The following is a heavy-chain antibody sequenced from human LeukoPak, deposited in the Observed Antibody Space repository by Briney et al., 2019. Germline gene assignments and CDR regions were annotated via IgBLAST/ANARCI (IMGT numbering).Heavy chain of an antibody. CDR1: GFTFSSYA. Sequence: PGGSLRLSCAASGFTFSSYAMSWVRQAPGKGLEWVSAISGSGGSTYYADSVKGRFTISRDNSKNTLYLQMNSLRAEDTAVYYCAKSIPKLLWFGELLFVYWGQGTLVTVSS. CDR3: AKSIPKLLWFGELLFVY. CDR2: ISGSGGST. J-gene: IGHJ4*02. V-gene: IGHV3-23*01. D-gene: IGHD3-10*01.